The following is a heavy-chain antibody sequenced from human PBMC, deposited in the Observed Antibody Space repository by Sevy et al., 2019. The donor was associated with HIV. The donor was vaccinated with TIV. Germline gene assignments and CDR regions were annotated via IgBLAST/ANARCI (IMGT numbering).Heavy chain of an antibody. Sequence: GGSLRLSCAASIFTFSDYYMTWIRQAPGKGLECVSHISSGGSHIHYADSVKGRFTISRDNAKKSLYIHMNSLTAEDTAVYYCARVRYNYGSYYFDYRGQGTLVTVSS. J-gene: IGHJ4*02. CDR2: ISSGGSHI. CDR1: IFTFSDYY. D-gene: IGHD5-18*01. V-gene: IGHV3-11*01. CDR3: ARVRYNYGSYYFDY.